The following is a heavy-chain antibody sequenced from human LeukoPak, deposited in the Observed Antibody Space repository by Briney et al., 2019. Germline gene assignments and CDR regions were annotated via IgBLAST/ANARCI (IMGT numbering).Heavy chain of an antibody. J-gene: IGHJ4*02. CDR1: GFTFSSYA. CDR2: ISSNGGST. CDR3: ARGSAYCGGDCFDY. D-gene: IGHD2-21*01. V-gene: IGHV3-64*01. Sequence: PGGSLRLSCAASGFTFSSYAMHWVRQAPGKELEYVSAISSNGGSTYYANSVKGRFTISRDNSKTTLYLQMGRLRAEDMAVYYCARGSAYCGGDCFDYWGQGTLVTVSS.